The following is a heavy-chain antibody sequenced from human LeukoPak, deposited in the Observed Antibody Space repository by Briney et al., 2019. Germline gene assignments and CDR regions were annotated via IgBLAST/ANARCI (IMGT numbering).Heavy chain of an antibody. CDR3: ARARYGNLDAFDI. D-gene: IGHD3-9*01. V-gene: IGHV4-4*02. CDR2: IYHSGST. CDR1: GGSISSSNW. Sequence: SSGTLSLTCAVSGGSISSSNWWSCVRQPPGKGLEWIGEIYHSGSTNYNPSLKSRVTISVDKSKNQFSLKLSSVTAADTAVYYCARARYGNLDAFDIWGQGTMVTVSS. J-gene: IGHJ3*02.